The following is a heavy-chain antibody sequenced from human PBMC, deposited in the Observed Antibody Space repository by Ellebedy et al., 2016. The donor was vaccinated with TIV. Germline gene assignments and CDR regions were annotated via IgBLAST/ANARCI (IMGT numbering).Heavy chain of an antibody. CDR3: ARDRYCSSTSCYSACDY. V-gene: IGHV1-46*04. CDR1: GYTFTSYY. CDR2: INPSGGST. D-gene: IGHD2-2*01. Sequence: ASVKVSCKASGYTFTSYYMHWVRQAPGQGLEWMGIINPSGGSTSYAQKLQGRVTMTRDTSTSTVYMELSSLRSEDTAVYYCARDRYCSSTSCYSACDYWGQGTLVTVSS. J-gene: IGHJ4*02.